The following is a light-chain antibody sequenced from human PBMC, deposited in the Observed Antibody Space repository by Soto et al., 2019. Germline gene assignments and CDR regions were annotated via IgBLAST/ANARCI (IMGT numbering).Light chain of an antibody. CDR2: DAF. V-gene: IGKV3-11*01. J-gene: IGKJ3*01. Sequence: EIVLTQSPATLSLSPGERATLSCRASQSVSKYLAWYQQKPGQVPRLLIYDAFNRPTGIPVRFSGSGSGTDVTLTISSLEPEDFAVDYCQQRINWPHTFGPGTKVEVK. CDR1: QSVSKY. CDR3: QQRINWPHT.